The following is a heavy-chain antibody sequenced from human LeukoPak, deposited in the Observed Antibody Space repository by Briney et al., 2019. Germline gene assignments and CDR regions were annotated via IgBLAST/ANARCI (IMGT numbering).Heavy chain of an antibody. V-gene: IGHV3-74*01. CDR2: IKSDGSMT. Sequence: GGSLRLSCVAPGFTFSGYWMHWVRQPPGRGLVWVSRIKSDGSMTNYADSVKGRFTISRDNAKNTLYLQMNSLRAEDTAVYYCASQVVGAAFDPWGQGTLVTVSS. CDR1: GFTFSGYW. CDR3: ASQVVGAAFDP. D-gene: IGHD2-15*01. J-gene: IGHJ5*02.